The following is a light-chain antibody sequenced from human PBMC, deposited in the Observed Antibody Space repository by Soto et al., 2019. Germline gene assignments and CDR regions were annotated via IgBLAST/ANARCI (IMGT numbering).Light chain of an antibody. CDR1: SSDIGAYNF. V-gene: IGLV2-14*03. J-gene: IGLJ1*01. CDR3: SSHTSSCSLV. Sequence: QPALTQPASVSGSPGQSVTISCTGTSSDIGAYNFVSWYQHHPGNPPKLLIYDVTNRPSGVSNRFSASKSGNTASLTISGLQTEDEAEYYCSSHTSSCSLVFGTGTKVTVL. CDR2: DVT.